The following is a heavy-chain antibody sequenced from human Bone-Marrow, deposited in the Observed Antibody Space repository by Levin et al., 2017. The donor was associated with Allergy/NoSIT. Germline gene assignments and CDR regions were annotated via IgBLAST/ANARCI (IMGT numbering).Heavy chain of an antibody. V-gene: IGHV3-30*18. J-gene: IGHJ6*02. CDR1: GFTFNNYA. CDR3: AKRRGLLLDYGMDV. Sequence: GESLKISCVASGFTFNNYAMHWVRRAPGKGLEWVAVVSFDASATNYVDSVKGRFTISRDNSKNTLFLEMNSLRAEDTAVYYCAKRRGLLLDYGMDVWGQGTTVIVSS. CDR2: VSFDASAT. D-gene: IGHD1-26*01.